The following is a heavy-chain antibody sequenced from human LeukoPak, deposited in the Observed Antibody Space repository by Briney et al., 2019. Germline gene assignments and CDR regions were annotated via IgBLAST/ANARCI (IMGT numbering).Heavy chain of an antibody. CDR2: IVHSGNT. J-gene: IGHJ6*02. Sequence: SETLSLTCTFTGGSISSSYFYWGWIGQPPGKGLEWVGEIVHSGNTKYNPSLKSRVTISVDTSKNQFSLKLTSVTAADTAVYYCAGLDPGRYGMDDWGQGTTVTVSS. V-gene: IGHV4-39*01. CDR1: GGSISSSYFY. CDR3: AGLDPGRYGMDD.